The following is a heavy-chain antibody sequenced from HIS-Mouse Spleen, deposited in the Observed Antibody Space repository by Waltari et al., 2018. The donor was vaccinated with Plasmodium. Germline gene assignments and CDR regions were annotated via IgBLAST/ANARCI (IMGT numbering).Heavy chain of an antibody. CDR2: IRGSGGST. Sequence: GGGLVQPGGSLRLSCAASGFTFSSYAMSWLRQAPGTGLEWVSAIRGSGGSTYYADSVRGRFTISRDNSKNTLYLQMNSLRAEDTAVYYCAKGLAVAGTYAFDIWGQGTMVTVSS. CDR3: AKGLAVAGTYAFDI. V-gene: IGHV3-23*01. D-gene: IGHD6-19*01. CDR1: GFTFSSYA. J-gene: IGHJ3*02.